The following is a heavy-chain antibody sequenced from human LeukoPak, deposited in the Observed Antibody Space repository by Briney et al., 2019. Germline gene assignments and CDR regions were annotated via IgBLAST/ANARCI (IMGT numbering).Heavy chain of an antibody. CDR1: GGSISSGDYY. V-gene: IGHV4-30-4*08. Sequence: PSETLSLTCTVSGGSISSGDYYWSWIRQPPGKGLEWIGYIYYSGSTYYNPSLKSRVTISVDTSKNRFSLKLSSVTAADTAVYYCARGTSIPAALLTFDYWGQGTLVTVSS. CDR2: IYYSGST. J-gene: IGHJ4*02. CDR3: ARGTSIPAALLTFDY. D-gene: IGHD2-2*01.